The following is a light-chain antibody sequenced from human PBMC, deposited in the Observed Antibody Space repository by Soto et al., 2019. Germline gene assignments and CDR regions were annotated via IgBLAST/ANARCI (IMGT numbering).Light chain of an antibody. CDR3: QHYYNWPYT. CDR1: QSVSSN. J-gene: IGKJ2*01. CDR2: DAS. V-gene: IGKV3-15*01. Sequence: EIVMTQSPATLSVSAGERVTLSCRASQSVSSNLAWYHQKPGQAPRLLIYDASTRATGIPVRFSGSGSGTEFTLTISSLQSEDFAVYYCQHYYNWPYTFGQGTKLEIK.